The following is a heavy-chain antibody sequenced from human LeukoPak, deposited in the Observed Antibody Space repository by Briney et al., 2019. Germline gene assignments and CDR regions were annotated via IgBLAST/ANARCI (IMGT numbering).Heavy chain of an antibody. CDR3: AKTKVSGIAVGGYWYFDY. CDR2: IKQDGSEK. J-gene: IGHJ4*02. D-gene: IGHD6-19*01. V-gene: IGHV3-7*02. CDR1: GFTFSSYW. Sequence: PGGSLRLSCAASGFTFSSYWMSWVRQAPGKGLEWVANIKQDGSEKYYVDSVKGRFTISRDNSKSTLYLQMNGLGPEDTAVYYCAKTKVSGIAVGGYWYFDYWGQGTLVTVSS.